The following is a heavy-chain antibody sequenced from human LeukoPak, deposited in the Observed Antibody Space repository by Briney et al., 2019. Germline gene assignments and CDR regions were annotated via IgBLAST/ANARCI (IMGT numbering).Heavy chain of an antibody. CDR2: IYYVGSP. CDR1: GDSIGSGHSY. CDR3: ARVGDYGDYVEYFQH. Sequence: SETLSLTCSVTGDSIGSGHSYWGWVRQTPWKGLEWIGGIYYVGSPHYNPSLNSRRVTISVDASKNQFSLKVTSVTAADTAVYFCARVGDYGDYVEYFQHWGQGTLVTVSS. V-gene: IGHV4-39*01. D-gene: IGHD4-17*01. J-gene: IGHJ1*01.